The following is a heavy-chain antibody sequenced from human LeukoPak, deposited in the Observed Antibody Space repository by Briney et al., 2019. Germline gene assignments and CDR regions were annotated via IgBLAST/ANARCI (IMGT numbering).Heavy chain of an antibody. D-gene: IGHD2-2*01. V-gene: IGHV3-23*01. CDR1: GFTFSSYA. CDR3: AKVTLGYCSSTSCSKGRYYYMDV. J-gene: IGHJ6*03. Sequence: GGSLRLSCAASGFTFSSYAMSWVRQAPGKGLECVSAISGSGGSTYYADSVKGRFTISRDNSKNTLYLQMNSLRAEDTAVYYCAKVTLGYCSSTSCSKGRYYYMDVWGEGSTVTVSS. CDR2: ISGSGGST.